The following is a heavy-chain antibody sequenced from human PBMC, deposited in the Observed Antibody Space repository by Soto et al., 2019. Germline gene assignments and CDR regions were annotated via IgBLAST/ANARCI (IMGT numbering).Heavy chain of an antibody. V-gene: IGHV3-33*01. CDR2: IWYDGSNK. D-gene: IGHD3-10*01. CDR1: GFTFSSYG. CDR3: ARDERDSGSLDY. J-gene: IGHJ4*02. Sequence: QVQLVESGGGVVQPGRSLRLSCAVSGFTFSSYGMHWVRQAPGKGLEWVAVIWYDGSNKYYADSVKRRFAISRDNSKNTLYLKMNSLRAEDTAVYYCARDERDSGSLDYWGQGTLVTVSS.